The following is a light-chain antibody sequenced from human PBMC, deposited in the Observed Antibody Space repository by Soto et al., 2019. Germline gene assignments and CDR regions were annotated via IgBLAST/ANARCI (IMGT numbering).Light chain of an antibody. CDR2: GAS. Sequence: EILMTQSPATLSVSSGERATLSCRASQSVSSDLAWYQHHPGQAPSLLIYGASTRVTGTPPRFSGSGSGTEFTLTITSLQAEDFAVYYCQHYHGWPFTFGQGTKLEMK. V-gene: IGKV3-15*01. CDR1: QSVSSD. CDR3: QHYHGWPFT. J-gene: IGKJ2*01.